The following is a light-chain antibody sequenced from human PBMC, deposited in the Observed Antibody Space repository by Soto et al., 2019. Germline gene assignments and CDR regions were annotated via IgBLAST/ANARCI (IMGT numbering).Light chain of an antibody. J-gene: IGKJ2*01. CDR1: QSISSW. CDR3: QQYDTYPLT. CDR2: MAS. Sequence: DIQMTQSPSTLSAFVGDRVTITCRASQSISSWLAWFQQKPGKAPNHLIYMASYLESGVPSRFSGSGSGTDFTLTISSLQPDDFATYYCQQYDTYPLTFGQGTKLEIK. V-gene: IGKV1-5*03.